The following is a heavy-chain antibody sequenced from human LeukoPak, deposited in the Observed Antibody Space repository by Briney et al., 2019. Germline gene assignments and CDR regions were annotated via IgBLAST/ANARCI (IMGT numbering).Heavy chain of an antibody. CDR3: ARSRRDGYNSFDS. Sequence: ASVKVSCKASGGTFSTYTINWVRQAPGQGLEWMGGIIPLLGMPNSAQKFQDRVTLTADEGTATAYMELSSLTSEDTAIYYCARSRRDGYNSFDSWGQGSLITVSS. V-gene: IGHV1-69*10. CDR2: IIPLLGMP. CDR1: GGTFSTYT. D-gene: IGHD5-24*01. J-gene: IGHJ4*02.